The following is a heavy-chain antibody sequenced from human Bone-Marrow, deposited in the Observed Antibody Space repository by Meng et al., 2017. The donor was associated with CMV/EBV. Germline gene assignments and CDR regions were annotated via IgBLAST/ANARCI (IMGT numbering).Heavy chain of an antibody. D-gene: IGHD3-10*01. CDR1: GGSFSGYY. J-gene: IGHJ4*02. CDR3: ARLLRGAN. Sequence: SETLSLTCAVYGGSFSGYYSSWIRQPPGKGLEWVGEINHSGSTNYNPSLKSRVTISVDTSKHQFSLKLSPVTDEDTAVYYCARLLRGANWGQGTLVTVSS. CDR2: INHSGST. V-gene: IGHV4-34*01.